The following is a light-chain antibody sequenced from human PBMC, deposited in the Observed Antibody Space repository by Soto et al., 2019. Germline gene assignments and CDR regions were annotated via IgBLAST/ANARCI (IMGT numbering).Light chain of an antibody. Sequence: QSALTQPRSVSGSPGQSVTISCTGTSSDVGGYNYVSWYQQHPGKAPKLVIYDVSKRPSGVPDRFSGSTSANTASLTISGLQAEYEADYYCCSYAGNSLWVFGGGTKLTVL. CDR2: DVS. CDR3: CSYAGNSLWV. CDR1: SSDVGGYNY. J-gene: IGLJ3*02. V-gene: IGLV2-11*01.